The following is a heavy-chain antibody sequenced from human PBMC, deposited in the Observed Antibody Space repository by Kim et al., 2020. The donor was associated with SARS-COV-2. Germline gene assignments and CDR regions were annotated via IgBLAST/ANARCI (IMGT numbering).Heavy chain of an antibody. CDR1: GGTFSSYA. CDR3: ARDDLSSVVVAASLKGGMDV. D-gene: IGHD2-15*01. V-gene: IGHV1-69*13. J-gene: IGHJ6*02. Sequence: SVKVSCKASGGTFSSYAISWVRQAPGQGLEWMGGIIPIFGTANYAQKFQGRVTITADESTSTAYMELSSLRSEDTAVYYCARDDLSSVVVAASLKGGMDVWGQGTTVTVSS. CDR2: IIPIFGTA.